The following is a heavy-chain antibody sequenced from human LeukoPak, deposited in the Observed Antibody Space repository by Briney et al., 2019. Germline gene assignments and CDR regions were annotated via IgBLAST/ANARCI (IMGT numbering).Heavy chain of an antibody. Sequence: SETLSLTCAVSGDSVGSSVSGNSRWNWVRQTPGKGLEWIGEIYRSGGTYYNPALRRRVTMSLDRSKNHLSLNVRSVTAADTAVYYCVRDFDDGNYALRYWGQGTLVTVSS. CDR1: GDSVGSSVSGNSR. J-gene: IGHJ4*02. CDR2: IYRSGGT. V-gene: IGHV4-4*02. D-gene: IGHD4-17*01. CDR3: VRDFDDGNYALRY.